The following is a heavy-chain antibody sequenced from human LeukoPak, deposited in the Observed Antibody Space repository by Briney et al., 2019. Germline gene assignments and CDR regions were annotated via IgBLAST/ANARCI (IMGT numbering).Heavy chain of an antibody. J-gene: IGHJ4*02. CDR1: GFTVSSNY. D-gene: IGHD3-16*02. CDR2: IYSGGST. CDR3: ARAPGELSFLIDY. Sequence: GGSLRLSCAASGFTVSSNYMSWVRQAPGKGLEWVSVIYSGGSTYYADSVKGRFTISRDNSKNTLYLQMNSLRAEDTAVYYCARAPGELSFLIDYWGQETLVTVSS. V-gene: IGHV3-66*01.